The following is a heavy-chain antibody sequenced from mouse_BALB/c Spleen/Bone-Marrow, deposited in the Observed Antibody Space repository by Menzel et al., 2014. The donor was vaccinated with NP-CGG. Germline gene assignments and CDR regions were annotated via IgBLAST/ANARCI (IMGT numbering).Heavy chain of an antibody. Sequence: EVMLVESGGGLVQPGGSRKLSCAASGFTFSSFGMHWVRQAPEKGLEWVAYISSGSSTIFYADTVKGRFTVSRDNPKNTLFLQMTSLRSGDTAMYFCTRGGNWDDFDSWGQGTTLTVSS. V-gene: IGHV5-17*02. J-gene: IGHJ2*01. CDR3: TRGGNWDDFDS. CDR2: ISSGSSTI. D-gene: IGHD4-1*01. CDR1: GFTFSSFG.